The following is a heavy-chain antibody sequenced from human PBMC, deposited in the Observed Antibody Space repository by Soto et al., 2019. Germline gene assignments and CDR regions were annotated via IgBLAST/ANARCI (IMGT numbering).Heavy chain of an antibody. CDR2: INPNSGST. CDR3: ASFLSLAYGLDV. J-gene: IGHJ6*02. D-gene: IGHD3-3*02. V-gene: IGHV1-2*02. CDR1: GYTFTGYY. Sequence: ASVKVSCKASGYTFTGYYMHWVRQAPGQGLEWMGWINPNSGSTNYAQKFQGRVTMTRDTSISTASMELIRLRYDDTGVYYCASFLSLAYGLDVWGQGTTVTVSS.